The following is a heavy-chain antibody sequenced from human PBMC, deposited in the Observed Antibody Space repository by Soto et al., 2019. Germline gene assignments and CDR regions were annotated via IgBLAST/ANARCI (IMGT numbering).Heavy chain of an antibody. D-gene: IGHD6-6*01. CDR1: GFTFSSYS. Sequence: GGSLRLSCAASGFTFSSYSMNWVRQAPGKGLEWVSSISSSSSYIYYADSVKGRFTISRDNAKNSLYLQMNSLRAEVTAVYYRARGSVQQLHWFDPWGQGTLVTVSS. V-gene: IGHV3-21*01. CDR2: ISSSSSYI. CDR3: ARGSVQQLHWFDP. J-gene: IGHJ5*02.